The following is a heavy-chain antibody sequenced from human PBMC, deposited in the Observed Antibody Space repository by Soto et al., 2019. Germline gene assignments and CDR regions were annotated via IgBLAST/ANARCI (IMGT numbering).Heavy chain of an antibody. J-gene: IGHJ6*02. CDR2: ISSNGGST. CDR1: GLTGSSNY. CDR3: ASSPGFLPPPEYYRYGMDV. D-gene: IGHD3-10*01. V-gene: IGHV3-64*01. Sequence: RLSWAGCGLTGSSNYMTWVRVALGKGLEYVSAISSNGGSTYYANSVKGRFTISRDISKNTLYLQMDSLRTEDTAVYHCASSPGFLPPPEYYRYGMDVWGQGTTVTVSS.